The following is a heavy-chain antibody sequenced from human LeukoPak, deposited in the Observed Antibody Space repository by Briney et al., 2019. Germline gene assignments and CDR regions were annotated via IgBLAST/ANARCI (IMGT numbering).Heavy chain of an antibody. V-gene: IGHV4-59*08. D-gene: IGHD6-6*01. J-gene: IGHJ4*02. CDR2: ISYSGST. CDR3: ARRPSSTWYFDY. Sequence: SETLSLTCTVSGGSISGYYWSWIRQPPGKGLEWIGYISYSGSTNYNPSLKSRVTTSVDTSKNPFSLKLSSVTAADTAVYYCARRPSSTWYFDYWGQGTLVTVSS. CDR1: GGSISGYY.